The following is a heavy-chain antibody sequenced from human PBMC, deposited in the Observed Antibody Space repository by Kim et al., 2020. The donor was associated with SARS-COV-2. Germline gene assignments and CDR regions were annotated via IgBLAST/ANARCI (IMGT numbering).Heavy chain of an antibody. J-gene: IGHJ4*02. V-gene: IGHV3-23*01. CDR2: ISGSGTST. CDR3: AKDREYSYDSYFDY. CDR1: GFTFSSCA. D-gene: IGHD5-12*01. Sequence: GGSLRLSCVASGFTFSSCAMSWIRQAPGKGLEWVSSISGSGTSTNYADSVKGRFTISRDNSKRTLYLQMNSLRAEDMAVYYCAKDREYSYDSYFDYWGQGTLITVSS.